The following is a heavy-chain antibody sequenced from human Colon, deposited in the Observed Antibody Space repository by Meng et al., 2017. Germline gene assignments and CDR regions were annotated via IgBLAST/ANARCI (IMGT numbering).Heavy chain of an antibody. V-gene: IGHV4-31*03. CDR1: GGSISSGGSY. D-gene: IGHD3-22*01. CDR2: IYYSGTT. J-gene: IGHJ5*02. CDR3: AKSYYYDSSGLNWFDP. Sequence: QVQLQESGPGLVKPSQTLSLTCTVSGGSISSGGSYWNWIRQHPGKGLEWIGYIYYSGTTSYNPSLKSRITISVDTSKNQCSLKLSSVTAADTAVYYCAKSYYYDSSGLNWFDPWGQGTLVTVSS.